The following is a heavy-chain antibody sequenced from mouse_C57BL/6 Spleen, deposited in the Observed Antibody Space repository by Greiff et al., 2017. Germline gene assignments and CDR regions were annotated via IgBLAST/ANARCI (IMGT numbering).Heavy chain of an antibody. D-gene: IGHD2-3*01. Sequence: VQLQQPGAELVMPGASVKLSCKASGYTFTSSWMHWVKQRPGQGLEWIGELDPSDSYTNYNQKFKGKSTLTVDKSSSTAYMQLSSLTSEDSAVYYCARSDDPYAMDYWGQGTSVTVSS. V-gene: IGHV1-69*01. J-gene: IGHJ4*01. CDR2: LDPSDSYT. CDR1: GYTFTSSW. CDR3: ARSDDPYAMDY.